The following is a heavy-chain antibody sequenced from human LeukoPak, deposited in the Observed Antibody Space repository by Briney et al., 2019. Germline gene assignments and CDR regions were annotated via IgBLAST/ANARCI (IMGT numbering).Heavy chain of an antibody. CDR2: INHSGSA. J-gene: IGHJ5*02. Sequence: SETLSLTCAVYSGSFSAYYWSWIRQPPGKGLEWIGEINHSGSANYNPSLKSRVTISVDTSKNQFSLKLSSVTAADTAMYYCARNAFNPTGIVVLPTWLDPWGQGSLVTVSS. V-gene: IGHV4-34*01. D-gene: IGHD2-15*01. CDR1: SGSFSAYY. CDR3: ARNAFNPTGIVVLPTWLDP.